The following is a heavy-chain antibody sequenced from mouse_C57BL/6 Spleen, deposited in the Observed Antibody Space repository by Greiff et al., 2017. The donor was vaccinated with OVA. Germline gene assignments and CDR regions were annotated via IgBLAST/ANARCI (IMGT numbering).Heavy chain of an antibody. CDR1: GYSITSGYY. CDR3: ARGVVAPYYAMDY. Sequence: ESGPGLVKPSQSLSLTCSVTGYSITSGYYWNWIRQFPGNKLEWMGYISYDGSNNYNPSLKNRISITRDTSKNQFFLKLNSVTTEDTATYYCARGVVAPYYAMDYWGQGTSVTVSS. J-gene: IGHJ4*01. CDR2: ISYDGSN. D-gene: IGHD1-1*01. V-gene: IGHV3-6*01.